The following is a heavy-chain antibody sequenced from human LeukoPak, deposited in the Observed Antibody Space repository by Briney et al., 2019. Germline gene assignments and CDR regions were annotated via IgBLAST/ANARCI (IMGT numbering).Heavy chain of an antibody. J-gene: IGHJ6*02. D-gene: IGHD4-11*01. CDR2: IIPIFGTA. Sequence: GASVKVSCKASGGTFSSYAISWVRQAPGQGLEWMGGIIPIFGTANYAQKFQGRVTITADESTSTAYMELSSLRSEDTAVYYCARGPPGDATTVTISLYYYYGMDVWGQGTTVTVSS. CDR3: ARGPPGDATTVTISLYYYYGMDV. V-gene: IGHV1-69*13. CDR1: GGTFSSYA.